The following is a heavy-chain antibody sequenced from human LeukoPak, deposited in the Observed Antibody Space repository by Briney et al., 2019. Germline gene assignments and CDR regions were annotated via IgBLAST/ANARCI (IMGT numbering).Heavy chain of an antibody. V-gene: IGHV1-8*03. CDR3: ARDSARLSYCGGDCYHLDY. J-gene: IGHJ4*02. CDR2: MNPNSGNT. Sequence: GASVKVSCKASGYTFTSYDINWVRQATGQGLEWMGWMNPNSGNTGYAQKFQGRVTITADESTSTAYMELSSLRSEDTAVYYCARDSARLSYCGGDCYHLDYWGQGTLVTVSS. CDR1: GYTFTSYD. D-gene: IGHD2-21*01.